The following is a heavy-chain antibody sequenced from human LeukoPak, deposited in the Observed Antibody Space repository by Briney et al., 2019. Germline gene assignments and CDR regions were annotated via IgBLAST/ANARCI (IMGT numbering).Heavy chain of an antibody. Sequence: SETLSLTCTVSGGSISSYYWSWIRQPPGKGLEWIGYIYYSGSTNYNPSLKSRVTISVDTSKNQFSLKLSSVTAADTAVYYCARHGGVEMADFDYWGQGTLVTVSS. V-gene: IGHV4-59*08. CDR3: ARHGGVEMADFDY. CDR1: GGSISSYY. J-gene: IGHJ4*02. D-gene: IGHD5-24*01. CDR2: IYYSGST.